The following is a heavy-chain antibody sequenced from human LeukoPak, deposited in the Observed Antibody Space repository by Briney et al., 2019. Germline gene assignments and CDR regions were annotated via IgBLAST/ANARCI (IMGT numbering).Heavy chain of an antibody. D-gene: IGHD3-10*01. CDR1: GFTFSDYY. CDR3: ARVPTYYYGSGDPYYFDY. Sequence: PGGSLRLSCAASGFTFSDYYMGWIRQAPGKGLEWVSYISSSSSYTNYADSVKGRFTISRDNAKNSLYLQMNSLRAEDTAVYYCARVPTYYYGSGDPYYFDYWGQGTLVTVSS. V-gene: IGHV3-11*06. CDR2: ISSSSSYT. J-gene: IGHJ4*02.